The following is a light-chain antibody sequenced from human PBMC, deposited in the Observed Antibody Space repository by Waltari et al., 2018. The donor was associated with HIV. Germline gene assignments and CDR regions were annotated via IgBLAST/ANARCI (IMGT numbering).Light chain of an antibody. J-gene: IGLJ3*02. V-gene: IGLV2-23*02. CDR2: EVS. CDR1: SSDVGSFNL. Sequence: QSALTQPAPLSGSSGQSIPISFPGPSSDVGSFNLVPWYQQHPGKAPKLMIYEVSTRPSGVSNRFSGSKSGNTASLTISGLQAEDEADYYCCSYAGSSTLFGGGTKLTVL. CDR3: CSYAGSSTL.